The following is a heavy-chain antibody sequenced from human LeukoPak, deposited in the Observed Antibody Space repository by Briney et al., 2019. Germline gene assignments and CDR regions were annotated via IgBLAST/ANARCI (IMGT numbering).Heavy chain of an antibody. J-gene: IGHJ3*02. CDR1: GGSISSYY. V-gene: IGHV4-59*08. D-gene: IGHD3-3*01. CDR3: ARHSYYDFWSGYYPDDDAFDI. Sequence: SETLSLTCTVSGGSISSYYWSWIRRPPGKGLEWIGYIYYSGSTNYNPSLKSRVTISVDTSKNQFSLKLSSVTAADTAVYYCARHSYYDFWSGYYPDDDAFDIWGQGTMVTVSS. CDR2: IYYSGST.